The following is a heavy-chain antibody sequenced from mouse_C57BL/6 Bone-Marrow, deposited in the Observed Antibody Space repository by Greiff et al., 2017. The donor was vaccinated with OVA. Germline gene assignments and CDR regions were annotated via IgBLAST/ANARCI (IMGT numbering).Heavy chain of an antibody. CDR1: GYTFTSYW. CDR3: ARRGEALDY. V-gene: IGHV1-52*01. CDR2: IDPSDSET. J-gene: IGHJ2*01. Sequence: QVQLQQPGAELVRPGSSVKLSCKASGYTFTSYWMHWVKQRPIQGLEWIGNIDPSDSETPSHQKFKDKATLTVDESSSTAYMQISSLTSEDSAVYYCARRGEALDYWGQGTTLTVSS.